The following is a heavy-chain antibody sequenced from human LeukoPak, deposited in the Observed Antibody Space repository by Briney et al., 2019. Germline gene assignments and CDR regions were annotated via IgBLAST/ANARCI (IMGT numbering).Heavy chain of an antibody. CDR1: GYTFTGYY. V-gene: IGHV1-2*02. J-gene: IGHJ3*02. CDR3: ARELALLWFGELSGDAFGI. Sequence: ASVKVSCKASGYTFTGYYMHWVRQAPGQGLEWMGLINPNSGGTNYAQKFQGRVTMTRDTSISTAYMELSSLRSEDTAVYYCARELALLWFGELSGDAFGIWGQGTMVTVSS. CDR2: INPNSGGT. D-gene: IGHD3-10*01.